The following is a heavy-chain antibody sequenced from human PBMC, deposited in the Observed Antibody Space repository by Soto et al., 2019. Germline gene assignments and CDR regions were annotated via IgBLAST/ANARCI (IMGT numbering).Heavy chain of an antibody. Sequence: GGSLRLSCAASRFTFSSYAMDWVRQAPCKGLEWVAVISHDGSEKYYGDSVKGRFTISRDNPKNTVYLQMNSLRPEDTAVYYCARAAAYFYHYYYAMDVWGQGTAVTVSS. J-gene: IGHJ6*02. V-gene: IGHV3-30-3*01. CDR1: RFTFSSYA. CDR2: ISHDGSEK. D-gene: IGHD6-13*01. CDR3: ARAAAYFYHYYYAMDV.